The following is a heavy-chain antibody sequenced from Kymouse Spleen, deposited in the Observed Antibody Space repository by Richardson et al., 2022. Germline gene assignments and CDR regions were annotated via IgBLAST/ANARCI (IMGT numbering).Heavy chain of an antibody. CDR1: GFTFSGSA. Sequence: EVQLVESGGGLVQPGGSLKLSCAASGFTFSGSAMHWVRQASGKGLEWVGRIRSKANSYATAYAASVKGRFTISRDDSKNTAYLQMNSLKTEDTAVYYCTCTNGVCYDYWGQGTLVTVSS. D-gene: IGHD2-8*01. CDR3: TCTNGVCYDY. CDR2: IRSKANSYAT. V-gene: IGHV3-73*02. J-gene: IGHJ4*02.